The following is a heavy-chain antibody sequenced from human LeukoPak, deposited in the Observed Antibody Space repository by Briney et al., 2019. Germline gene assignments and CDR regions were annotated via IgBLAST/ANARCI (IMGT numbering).Heavy chain of an antibody. CDR1: GYTFTGYY. V-gene: IGHV1-2*02. D-gene: IGHD6-6*01. CDR2: INPNSGGT. J-gene: IGHJ4*02. CDR3: ARLASIAVMGFDY. Sequence: ASVKVSCKASGYTFTGYYMHWVRQAPGQGLEWMGWINPNSGGTNYAQKFQGRVTMTRDTSISTAYMEPSSLRSEDTAVYYCARLASIAVMGFDYWGQGTLVTVSS.